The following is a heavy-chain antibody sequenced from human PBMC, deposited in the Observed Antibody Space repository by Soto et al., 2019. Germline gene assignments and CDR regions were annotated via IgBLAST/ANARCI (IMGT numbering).Heavy chain of an antibody. J-gene: IGHJ4*02. D-gene: IGHD1-26*01. V-gene: IGHV3-23*01. Sequence: EVQLLESGGGLVQPGGSLRLSCAASGFTFSSYAMSWVRQAPGKGLEWVSAISGSGGSTYYADSVKGRFTISRDNSKNTRDLQMNRLRAEDTAVYYCAKDSRIKGREGELAYWGQGTLVTVSS. CDR3: AKDSRIKGREGELAY. CDR1: GFTFSSYA. CDR2: ISGSGGST.